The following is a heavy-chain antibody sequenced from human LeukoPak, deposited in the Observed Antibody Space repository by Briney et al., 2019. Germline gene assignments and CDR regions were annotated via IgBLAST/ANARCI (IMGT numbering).Heavy chain of an antibody. CDR3: ARTGYSSGPRGEFDP. CDR2: IYPGDSDT. J-gene: IGHJ5*02. V-gene: IGHV5-51*01. Sequence: RGESLKISCKGSGYSFTSYWIGWVRQMPGKGLERMGIIYPGDSDTRYSPSFQGQVTISADKSISTAYLQWSSLKASDTAMYYCARTGYSSGPRGEFDPWGQGTLVTVSS. CDR1: GYSFTSYW. D-gene: IGHD6-19*01.